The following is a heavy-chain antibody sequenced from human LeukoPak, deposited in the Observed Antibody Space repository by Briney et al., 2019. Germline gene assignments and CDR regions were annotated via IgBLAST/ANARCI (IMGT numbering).Heavy chain of an antibody. J-gene: IGHJ4*02. D-gene: IGHD6-13*01. CDR2: IWYGGSNQ. CDR1: GFTFSSYG. Sequence: GGSLRLSCGASGFTFSSYGMQWVRQAPGKGLEWVAVIWYGGSNQYYADSVKGRFTVSRDNSKNTLYLQMNSLRAEDTAVYYCARSMSAADYWGQGTLVTVSS. V-gene: IGHV3-33*01. CDR3: ARSMSAADY.